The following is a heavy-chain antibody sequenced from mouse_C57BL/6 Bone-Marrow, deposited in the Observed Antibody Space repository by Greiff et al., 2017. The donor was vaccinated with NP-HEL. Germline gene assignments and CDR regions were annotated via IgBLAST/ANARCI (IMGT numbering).Heavy chain of an antibody. J-gene: IGHJ2*01. CDR3: ATPTYDNDLDY. CDR2: IYPSDSET. V-gene: IGHV1-61*01. Sequence: QVQLQQPGAELVRPGSSVKLSCKASGYTFTSYWMDWVKQRPGQGLEWIGNIYPSDSETHYNQKFKDKATLTVDKSSSTAYMQLSSLTSEDSAVYYCATPTYDNDLDYWGQGTTLTVSS. CDR1: GYTFTSYW. D-gene: IGHD2-4*01.